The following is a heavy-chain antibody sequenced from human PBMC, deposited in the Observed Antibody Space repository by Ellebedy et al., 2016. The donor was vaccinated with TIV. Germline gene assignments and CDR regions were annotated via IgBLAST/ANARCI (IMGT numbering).Heavy chain of an antibody. Sequence: GGSLRLSXVGFGFTFSDSVMHWVRQDPGKGLDWVAGISVDGRAVHYPDSVKCRFTISRDNAQNTVYLQMNSLRLEDTAVYYCVRGWYSSGHCDVFAMWGQGTIVTVSS. D-gene: IGHD6-19*01. V-gene: IGHV3-30*03. CDR2: ISVDGRAV. CDR1: GFTFSDSV. CDR3: VRGWYSSGHCDVFAM. J-gene: IGHJ3*02.